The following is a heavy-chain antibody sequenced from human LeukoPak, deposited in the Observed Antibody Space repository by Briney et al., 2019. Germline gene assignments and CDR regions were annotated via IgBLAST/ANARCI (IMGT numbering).Heavy chain of an antibody. D-gene: IGHD3-9*01. CDR1: GYSISSGYY. CDR3: ARHDEAFRILTGYHPGIYFDY. J-gene: IGHJ4*02. Sequence: SETLSLTCTVSGYSISSGYYWGWIRQPPGKGLEWIGSIYHSGSTYYNPSLKSRVTISVDTSKNQFSLKLSSVTAADTAVYYCARHDEAFRILTGYHPGIYFDYWGQGTLVTVSS. V-gene: IGHV4-38-2*02. CDR2: IYHSGST.